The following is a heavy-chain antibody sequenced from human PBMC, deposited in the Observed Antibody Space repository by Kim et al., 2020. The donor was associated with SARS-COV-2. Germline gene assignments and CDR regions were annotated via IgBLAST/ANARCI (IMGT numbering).Heavy chain of an antibody. V-gene: IGHV1-46*01. CDR1: GYTFTSYY. CDR2: INPSGGST. CDR3: ARDSQGSGSAGSPYFDY. D-gene: IGHD3-10*01. Sequence: ASVKVSCKASGYTFTSYYMHWVRQAPGQGLEWMGIINPSGGSTSYAQKFQGRVTMTRDTSTSTVYMELSSLRSEDTAVYYCARDSQGSGSAGSPYFDYWGQGTLVTVSS. J-gene: IGHJ4*02.